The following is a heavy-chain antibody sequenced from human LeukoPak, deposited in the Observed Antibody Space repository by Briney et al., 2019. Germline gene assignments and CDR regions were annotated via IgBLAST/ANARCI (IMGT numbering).Heavy chain of an antibody. CDR2: ISAYNGNT. Sequence: RASVKVSCKASGYTFTSYGISWVRQAPGQGLEWMGWISAYNGNTNYAQKFQGRVTMTEDTSTDTAYMELSSLRSEDTAVYYCATIDGHYDSSGYWGQGTLVIVSS. V-gene: IGHV1-18*01. J-gene: IGHJ4*02. D-gene: IGHD3-22*01. CDR1: GYTFTSYG. CDR3: ATIDGHYDSSGY.